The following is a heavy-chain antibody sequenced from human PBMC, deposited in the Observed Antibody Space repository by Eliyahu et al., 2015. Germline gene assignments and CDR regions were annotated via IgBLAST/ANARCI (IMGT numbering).Heavy chain of an antibody. Sequence: QLQLQESGPGLVKPSETLSLTCXVXGGSIRSSSYYWGWIRQPPGKGLEWIGSIYYSGSTYYNPSLKSRVTISVDTSKNQFSLKLSSVTAADTAVYYCAGEYSSGWYGHLFDIWGQGTMVTVSS. V-gene: IGHV4-39*07. CDR2: IYYSGST. CDR1: GGSIRSSSYY. CDR3: AGEYSSGWYGHLFDI. D-gene: IGHD6-19*01. J-gene: IGHJ3*02.